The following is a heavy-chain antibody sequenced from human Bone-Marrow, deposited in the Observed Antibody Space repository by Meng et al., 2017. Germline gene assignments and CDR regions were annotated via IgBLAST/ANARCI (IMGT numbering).Heavy chain of an antibody. V-gene: IGHV1-69*01. CDR1: GGTFSSYA. CDR2: IIPIFGTA. D-gene: IGHD1-1*01. CDR3: ARTNWEDWYFDL. J-gene: IGHJ2*01. Sequence: QLVQAGAEVKKPGSSVKFSFKASGGTFSSYAISWVRQAPGQGLEWMGGIIPIFGTANYAQKFQGRVTITADESTSTAYMELSSLRSEDTAVYYCARTNWEDWYFDLWGRGTLVTVSS.